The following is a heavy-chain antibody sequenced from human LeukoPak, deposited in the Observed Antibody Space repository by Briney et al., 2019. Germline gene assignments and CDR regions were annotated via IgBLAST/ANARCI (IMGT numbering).Heavy chain of an antibody. CDR3: ARGGYGSGSTFFDY. CDR2: ISSSSSYI. CDR1: GFTFSSYS. J-gene: IGHJ4*02. D-gene: IGHD3-10*01. V-gene: IGHV3-21*01. Sequence: PGGSLRLSCAASGFTFSSYSMNWVRQAPGKGLEWVSSISSSSSYIYYADSVKGRFTISRDNAKNSLYLQMNSLRAEDTAVYYCARGGYGSGSTFFDYWGQGTLVTVSS.